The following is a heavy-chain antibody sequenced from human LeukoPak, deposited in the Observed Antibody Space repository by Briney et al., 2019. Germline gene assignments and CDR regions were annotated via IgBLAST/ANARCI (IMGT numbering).Heavy chain of an antibody. CDR1: GFTFSSYA. V-gene: IGHV3-23*01. J-gene: IGHJ4*02. D-gene: IGHD1-1*01. CDR3: AKAYNWNDVFDY. CDR2: ISGSGGST. Sequence: PGGSLRLSCAASGFTFSSYAMSWVRQAPGKGLEWVSAISGSGGSTYYADSVKGRFTISRDNSKNTLYLRMNSLRAEDTAVYYCAKAYNWNDVFDYWGQGTLVTVSS.